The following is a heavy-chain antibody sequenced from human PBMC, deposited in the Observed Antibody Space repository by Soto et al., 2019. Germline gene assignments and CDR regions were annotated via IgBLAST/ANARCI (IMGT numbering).Heavy chain of an antibody. CDR1: GGSISSYY. CDR3: ARATRDYDFWSGRVQPGAHYFDY. J-gene: IGHJ4*02. CDR2: IYYSGST. V-gene: IGHV4-59*01. D-gene: IGHD3-3*01. Sequence: PSETLSLTCTVSGGSISSYYWSWIRQPPGKGLEWIGYIYYSGSTNYNPSLKSRVTISVDTSKNQFSLKLSSVTAADTAVYYCARATRDYDFWSGRVQPGAHYFDYWGRGTLVTVSS.